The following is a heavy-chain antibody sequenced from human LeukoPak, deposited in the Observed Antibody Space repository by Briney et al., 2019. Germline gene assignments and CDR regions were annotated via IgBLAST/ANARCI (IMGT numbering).Heavy chain of an antibody. CDR3: ATGGGYYYDSSGYMIAY. D-gene: IGHD3-22*01. CDR1: GYTLTELS. CDR2: FDPEEGET. Sequence: ASVKVSCKVSGYTLTELSMHWVRQAPGKGLEWMGGFDPEEGETIYAQKFQGRVTMTEDTSTDTAYMELSSLRSEDTAVYYCATGGGYYYDSSGYMIAYWGQGTLVTVSS. J-gene: IGHJ4*02. V-gene: IGHV1-24*01.